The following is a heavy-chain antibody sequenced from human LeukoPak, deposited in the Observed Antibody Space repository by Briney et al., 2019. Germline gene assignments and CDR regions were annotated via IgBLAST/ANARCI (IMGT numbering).Heavy chain of an antibody. CDR2: IYPGDSDT. D-gene: IGHD2-2*01. V-gene: IGHV5-51*01. J-gene: IGHJ5*02. CDR1: GYSFTSYW. Sequence: GESLKISCKGSGYSFTSYWIGWVRQMPGKGLEWMGIIYPGDSDTRYSPSFQGQVTISADKSISTAYLQWSSLKASDTAMYYCARLLGYCSSTSCYLLYNWFGPCGQGTLVTVSS. CDR3: ARLLGYCSSTSCYLLYNWFGP.